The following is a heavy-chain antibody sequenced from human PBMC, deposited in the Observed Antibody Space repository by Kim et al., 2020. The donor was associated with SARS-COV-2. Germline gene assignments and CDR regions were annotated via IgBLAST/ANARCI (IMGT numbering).Heavy chain of an antibody. CDR3: ARAISGGPGGWFDP. J-gene: IGHJ5*02. D-gene: IGHD3-10*01. CDR1: GYTFTSYA. V-gene: IGHV1-3*01. Sequence: ASVKVSCKASGYTFTSYAMHWVRQAPGQRLEWMGWINAGNGNTKYSQKFQGRVTITRDTSASTAYMELSSLRSEDTAVYYCARAISGGPGGWFDPWGQGTLVTVSS. CDR2: INAGNGNT.